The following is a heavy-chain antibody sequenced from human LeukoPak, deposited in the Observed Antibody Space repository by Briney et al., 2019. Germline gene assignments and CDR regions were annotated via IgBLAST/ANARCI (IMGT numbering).Heavy chain of an antibody. CDR2: ITGSRGRT. V-gene: IGHV3-23*01. Sequence: GGSLRLSCAASGFTLNTFTMIWVRQAPGKGLEWVSSITGSRGRTYYVDSVKGRFTISRDNSKNTLYLQMNSLRAEDTAVYYCAKAGSYSSYFDYWGQGTLVTVSS. J-gene: IGHJ4*02. CDR3: AKAGSYSSYFDY. CDR1: GFTLNTFT. D-gene: IGHD1-26*01.